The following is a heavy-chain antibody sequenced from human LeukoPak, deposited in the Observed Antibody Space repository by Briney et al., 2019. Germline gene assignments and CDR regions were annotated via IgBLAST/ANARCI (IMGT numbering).Heavy chain of an antibody. CDR2: IWYDGSNK. D-gene: IGHD3-22*01. V-gene: IGHV3-33*08. Sequence: PGGSLRLSCAASGFIFSSYGMSWVRQAPGKGLEWVAVIWYDGSNKYYADSVKGRFTISRDNSKNTLYLQMNSLRAEDTAVYYCAGGDYYDSSGYLTKPDAFDIWGRGTLVTVSS. CDR3: AGGDYYDSSGYLTKPDAFDI. CDR1: GFIFSSYG. J-gene: IGHJ3*02.